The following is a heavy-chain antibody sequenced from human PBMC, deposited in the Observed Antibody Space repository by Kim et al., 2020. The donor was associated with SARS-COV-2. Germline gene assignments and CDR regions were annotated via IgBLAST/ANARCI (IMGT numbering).Heavy chain of an antibody. CDR2: INPRDSTT. D-gene: IGHD2-15*01. J-gene: IGHJ4*02. Sequence: ASVKVSCKASGYTFTHNYIHWVRQAPGQGLEWMGVINPRDSTTTYAQRFEVRVTMTGDTSTTTAYMELNALRSEYTAVYYCARGAIVVVIGALLSLPDWGQGTLVTVSS. V-gene: IGHV1-46*01. CDR1: GYTFTHNY. CDR3: ARGAIVVVIGALLSLPD.